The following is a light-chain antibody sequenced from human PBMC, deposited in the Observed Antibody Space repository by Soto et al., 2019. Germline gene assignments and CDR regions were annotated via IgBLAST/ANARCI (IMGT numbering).Light chain of an antibody. CDR1: QSVSSN. Sequence: EIVLTQSPASLSLSPGDRATLSSRASQSVSSNLAWYQQKPGQAPRLLIYGASTRATGIPARFSGSGSGTEFTLTISSLQSEDFAVYYCQQYNNWPRTFGQGTKVDI. CDR3: QQYNNWPRT. V-gene: IGKV3-15*01. J-gene: IGKJ1*01. CDR2: GAS.